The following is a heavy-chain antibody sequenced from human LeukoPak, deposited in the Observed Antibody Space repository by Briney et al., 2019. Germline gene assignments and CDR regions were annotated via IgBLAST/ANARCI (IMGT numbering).Heavy chain of an antibody. V-gene: IGHV4-4*02. D-gene: IGHD2-2*02. Sequence: SETLSLTCAVSGGSISSSNWWSWVRQPPGKGLEWIGEIYHSGSTNYNPSLKSRVTISVDKSKNQFSLKLNSVTAADTAVYYCAREPRGYCSSTSCYTEAFDIWGQGTMVTVSS. CDR1: GGSISSSNW. CDR2: IYHSGST. J-gene: IGHJ3*02. CDR3: AREPRGYCSSTSCYTEAFDI.